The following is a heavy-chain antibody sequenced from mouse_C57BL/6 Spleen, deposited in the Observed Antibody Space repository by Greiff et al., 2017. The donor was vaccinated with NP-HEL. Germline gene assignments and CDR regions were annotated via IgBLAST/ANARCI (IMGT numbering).Heavy chain of an antibody. D-gene: IGHD1-1*01. V-gene: IGHV5-9-1*02. CDR3: TREPYYYGSSYAMDY. J-gene: IGHJ4*01. CDR2: ISSGGDYI. Sequence: EVKLQESGEGLVKPGGSLKLSCAASGFTFSSYAMSWVRQTPEKRLEWVAYISSGGDYIYYADTVKGRFTISRDNASNTLYLQMSSLKSEDTAMYYCTREPYYYGSSYAMDYWGQGTSVTVSS. CDR1: GFTFSSYA.